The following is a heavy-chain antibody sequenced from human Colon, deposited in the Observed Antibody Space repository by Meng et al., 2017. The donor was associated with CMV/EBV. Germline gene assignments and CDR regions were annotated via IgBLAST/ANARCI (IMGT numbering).Heavy chain of an antibody. CDR1: PFNVVNTY. D-gene: IGHD3-10*02. Sequence: GESLKISCAGSPFNVVNTYMSWVRQAPGQGLEWVALIYSGGPMHYADSVKGRFTISRDNSKNILYLQMNSLRADDTAVYYCARGAGPLFPGAFDIWGQGTMVTVSS. V-gene: IGHV3-53*01. CDR3: ARGAGPLFPGAFDI. J-gene: IGHJ3*02. CDR2: IYSGGPM.